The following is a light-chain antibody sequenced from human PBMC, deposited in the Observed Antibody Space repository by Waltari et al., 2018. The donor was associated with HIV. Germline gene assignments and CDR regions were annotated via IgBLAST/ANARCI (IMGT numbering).Light chain of an antibody. Sequence: QSALTQPPSVSAAPRQRVTISCSGTRSNIGKNAVNWSRQFPGTTPTLLIYFDDLLSSGVSDRFSASKSDTSASLAISGLQSEDEADYYCAAWDDNLNAMLFGGGTRLTVL. CDR3: AAWDDNLNAML. V-gene: IGLV1-36*01. J-gene: IGLJ3*02. CDR2: FDD. CDR1: RSNIGKNA.